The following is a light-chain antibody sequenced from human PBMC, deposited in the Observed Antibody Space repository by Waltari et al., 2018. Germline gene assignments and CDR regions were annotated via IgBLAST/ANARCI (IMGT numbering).Light chain of an antibody. CDR1: SSDVGGYNS. CDR2: EVS. V-gene: IGLV2-14*01. CDR3: SSYTSSSSYVL. Sequence: QSALTQPASVSGSPGQSITIACTGTSSDVGGYNSVSWYQQHPGKAPKLMIYEVSNRPSGVSNRFSGSKSGNTASLTISGLQAEDEPDYYCSSYTSSSSYVLFGGGTKLTVL. J-gene: IGLJ2*01.